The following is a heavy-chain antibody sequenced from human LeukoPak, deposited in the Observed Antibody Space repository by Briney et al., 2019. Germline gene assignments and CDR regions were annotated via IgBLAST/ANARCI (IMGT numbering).Heavy chain of an antibody. Sequence: GGSLRLSCAASGFTFSSYSMNWVRQAPGKGLEWVSYISSSSSTIYYADSVKGRFTISRDNAKNSLYLQMNSLRAEDTAVYYCARGLRYGYGAIDYWGQGTLVTVSS. CDR2: ISSSSSTI. CDR1: GFTFSSYS. D-gene: IGHD5-18*01. CDR3: ARGLRYGYGAIDY. J-gene: IGHJ4*02. V-gene: IGHV3-48*04.